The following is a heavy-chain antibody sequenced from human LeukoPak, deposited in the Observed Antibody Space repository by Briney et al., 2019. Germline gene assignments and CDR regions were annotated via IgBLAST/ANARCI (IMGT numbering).Heavy chain of an antibody. CDR3: ATPIGAMVMGEYFQH. CDR1: GYTLTELS. CDR2: FDPEDGET. J-gene: IGHJ1*01. Sequence: ASVKVSCKVSGYTLTELSTHWVRQAPGKGLEWMGGFDPEDGETIYAQKFQGRVTMTEGTSTDTAYMELSSLRSEDTAVYYCATPIGAMVMGEYFQHWGQGTLVTVSS. V-gene: IGHV1-24*01. D-gene: IGHD5-18*01.